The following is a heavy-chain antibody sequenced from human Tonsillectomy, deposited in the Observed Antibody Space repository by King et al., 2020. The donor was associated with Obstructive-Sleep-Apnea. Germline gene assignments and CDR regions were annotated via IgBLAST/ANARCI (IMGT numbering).Heavy chain of an antibody. CDR2: LHYDGHNK. D-gene: IGHD2-2*01. J-gene: IGHJ4*02. CDR3: AATGYCSSTSCYGLLDY. CDR1: GFTFSSYG. V-gene: IGHV3-30*02. Sequence: VQLVESGGGVVQPGGSLRLSCAASGFTFSSYGMHWVRQAPGKGLEWVAFLHYDGHNKYYVASVKGRFTISRDNSNNTLYLQMNSLRPEDTAVYYSAATGYCSSTSCYGLLDYWGQGTLVTVSS.